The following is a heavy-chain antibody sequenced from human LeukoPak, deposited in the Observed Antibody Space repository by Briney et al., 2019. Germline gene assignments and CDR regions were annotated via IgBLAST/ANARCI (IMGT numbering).Heavy chain of an antibody. J-gene: IGHJ3*02. D-gene: IGHD5-12*01. CDR2: IIPILGIA. CDR3: ARGREGGYYDAFDI. V-gene: IGHV1-69*04. CDR1: GGTFSSYA. Sequence: SVKVSCKASGGTFSSYAISWVRQAPGQGLEWMGRIIPILGIANYAQKFQGRVTMTRDTSISTAYMELSRLRSDDTAVYYCARGREGGYYDAFDIWGQGTMVTVSS.